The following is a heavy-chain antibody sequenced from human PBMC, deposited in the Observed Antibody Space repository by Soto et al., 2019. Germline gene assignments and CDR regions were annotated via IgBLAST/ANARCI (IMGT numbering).Heavy chain of an antibody. Sequence: GGSLRLSCAASGFSFSNYAMTWVRQAPGKGLEWVASIDNSGSRTYYVDSLRGRFTITRDNFKNTLYLEVDSLRADDTALYYCARDRTTVDATFDCWGEGTLVTVSS. J-gene: IGHJ4*02. CDR2: IDNSGSRT. D-gene: IGHD4-17*01. CDR1: GFSFSNYA. CDR3: ARDRTTVDATFDC. V-gene: IGHV3-23*01.